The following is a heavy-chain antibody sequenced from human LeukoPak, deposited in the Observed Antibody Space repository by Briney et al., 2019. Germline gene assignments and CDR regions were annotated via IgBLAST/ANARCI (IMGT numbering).Heavy chain of an antibody. J-gene: IGHJ6*02. CDR2: INPSGGST. D-gene: IGHD6-13*01. CDR1: GYTFTSYY. Sequence: GASVKVSCKAPGYTFTSYYMHWVRQAPGQGLEWMGIINPSGGSTSYAQKFQGRVTMTRDTSTSTVYMELSSLRSEDTAVYYCARAIAAAGTPPSRGGSRYYYYGMDVWGQGTTVTVSS. V-gene: IGHV1-46*01. CDR3: ARAIAAAGTPPSRGGSRYYYYGMDV.